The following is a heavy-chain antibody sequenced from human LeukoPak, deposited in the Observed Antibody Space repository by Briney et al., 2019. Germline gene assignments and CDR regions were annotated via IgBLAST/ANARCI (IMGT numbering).Heavy chain of an antibody. Sequence: ASVKVSCKASGYTFGGYYMHWVRQAPGQGLEWVGWINPDSGGTNYAQKFKGRVTMTRDTSITTACMELSRLRSDDTAVYYCARGRRGYCSGGSCYPLDYWGQGTLVTVSS. V-gene: IGHV1-2*02. CDR3: ARGRRGYCSGGSCYPLDY. D-gene: IGHD2-15*01. CDR2: INPDSGGT. J-gene: IGHJ4*02. CDR1: GYTFGGYY.